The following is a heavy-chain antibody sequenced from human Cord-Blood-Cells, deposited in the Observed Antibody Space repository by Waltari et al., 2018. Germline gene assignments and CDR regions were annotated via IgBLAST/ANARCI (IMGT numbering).Heavy chain of an antibody. CDR3: ARPQWGYFDWLFAFDI. CDR1: GGSISSSSYY. D-gene: IGHD3-9*01. V-gene: IGHV4-39*01. Sequence: QLQLQESGPGLVKPSETLSLTCTVSGGSISSSSYYWGWIRQPPGKGLEWIGSIYYSGSTSSNPSLKRRVTIAVDTSKNQFSLKLSSVTAADTAVYYCARPQWGYFDWLFAFDIWGQGTMVTVSS. J-gene: IGHJ3*02. CDR2: IYYSGST.